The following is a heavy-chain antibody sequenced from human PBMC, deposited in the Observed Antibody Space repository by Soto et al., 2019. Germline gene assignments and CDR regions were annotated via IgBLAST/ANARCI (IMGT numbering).Heavy chain of an antibody. D-gene: IGHD2-21*01. Sequence: HHGCSIELSSAASGVTLCSYGMGGVRQTPGKGLEWVANIKQDGSEKYYVDSVKGRFTISRDNAKNSLYLQMNSLRAEDTAVYYCARVGGLGDQYYYYYYGMDVWGQGTTVTVSS. V-gene: IGHV3-7*01. CDR1: GVTLCSYG. CDR3: ARVGGLGDQYYYYYYGMDV. J-gene: IGHJ6*02. CDR2: IKQDGSEK.